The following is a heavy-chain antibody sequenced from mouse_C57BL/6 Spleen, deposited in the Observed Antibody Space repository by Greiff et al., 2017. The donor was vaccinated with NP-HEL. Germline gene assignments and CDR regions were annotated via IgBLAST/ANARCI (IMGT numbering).Heavy chain of an antibody. Sequence: VQLQQSGAELVRPGASVTLSCKASGYTFTDYEMHWVKQTPVHGLEWIGAIDPETGGTAYNQKFKGKAILTADKSSSTAYMELRSLTSEDSAVYYCTREGSGYSWFAYWGQGTLVTVSA. CDR2: IDPETGGT. D-gene: IGHD3-2*02. J-gene: IGHJ3*01. CDR1: GYTFTDYE. CDR3: TREGSGYSWFAY. V-gene: IGHV1-15*01.